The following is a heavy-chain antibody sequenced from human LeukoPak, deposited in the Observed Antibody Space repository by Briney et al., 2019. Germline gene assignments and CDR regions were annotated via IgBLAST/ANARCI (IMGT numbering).Heavy chain of an antibody. CDR1: GFTFSSYA. D-gene: IGHD2-15*01. J-gene: IGHJ3*02. V-gene: IGHV3-66*04. CDR2: IYSGGST. CDR3: ARQEVVEDTFDI. Sequence: GGSLRLSCAASGFTFSSYAMSWVRQAPGKGLEWVSIIYSGGSTYYADSVKGRFTISRDNSKNTLYLQMNSLRAEDTAVYYCARQEVVEDTFDIWGQGTMVTVSS.